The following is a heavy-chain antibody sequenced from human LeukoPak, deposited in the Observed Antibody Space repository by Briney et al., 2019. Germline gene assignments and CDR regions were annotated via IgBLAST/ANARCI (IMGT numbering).Heavy chain of an antibody. CDR3: ASHVDTAMVDDY. CDR1: GFTFKTHA. J-gene: IGHJ4*02. V-gene: IGHV3-23*01. Sequence: GGSLRLSCAASGFTFKTHAMSWVRQAPGKGLEWVSRIDDSGVIRSYADSVKGRFTISRDNSKNTLYLQMNSLRAEDTAVYYCASHVDTAMVDDYWGQGTLVTVSS. CDR2: IDDSGVIR. D-gene: IGHD5-18*01.